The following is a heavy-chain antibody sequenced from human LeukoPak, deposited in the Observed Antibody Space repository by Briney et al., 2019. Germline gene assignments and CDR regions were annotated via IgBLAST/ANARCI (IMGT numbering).Heavy chain of an antibody. CDR1: GFTFSSYA. Sequence: GGSLRLSCAASGFTFSSYAMSWVRQAPGKGLEWVSGISGSGGSTYYADSVKGRFTISRDNSKNMLYLQMNSLRAEDTAVYYCARVREDIVVVPAVSSLDYWGQGTLVTVSS. CDR3: ARVREDIVVVPAVSSLDY. V-gene: IGHV3-23*01. CDR2: ISGSGGST. D-gene: IGHD2-2*01. J-gene: IGHJ4*02.